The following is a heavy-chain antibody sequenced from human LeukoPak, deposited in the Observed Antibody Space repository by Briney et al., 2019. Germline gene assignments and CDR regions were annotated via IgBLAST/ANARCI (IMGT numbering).Heavy chain of an antibody. J-gene: IGHJ5*02. D-gene: IGHD6-6*01. CDR1: GFTFSSYS. CDR2: ISSSSSYI. V-gene: IGHV3-21*01. CDR3: ARAPRIAARRWAHPHQRDNWFDP. Sequence: GGSLRLSCAASGFTFSSYSMNWVRQAPGKGLEWVSSISSSSSYIYYADSVKGRFTISRDNAKNSLYLQMNSLRAEDTAVYYCARAPRIAARRWAHPHQRDNWFDPWGQGTLVTVSS.